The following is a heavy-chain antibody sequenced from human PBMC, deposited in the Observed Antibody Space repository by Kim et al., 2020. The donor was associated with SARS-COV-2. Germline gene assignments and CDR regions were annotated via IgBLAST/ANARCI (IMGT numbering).Heavy chain of an antibody. Sequence: THHTPSLKGRVTISVDTSKTQFSLKLSSVTAADTAVYYCARLGSSWFFDYWGQGTLVTVSS. D-gene: IGHD6-13*01. J-gene: IGHJ4*02. CDR3: ARLGSSWFFDY. V-gene: IGHV4-39*01. CDR2: T.